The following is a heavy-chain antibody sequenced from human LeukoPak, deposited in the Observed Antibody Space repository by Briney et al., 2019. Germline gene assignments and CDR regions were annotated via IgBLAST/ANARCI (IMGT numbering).Heavy chain of an antibody. D-gene: IGHD5-12*01. Sequence: GGSLRLSCAASGFTFSSYAMHWVRQAPGKGLEWVAVISYDGSNKYYADSVKGRFTISRDNSKNTLYLQMNSLRAEDTAVYYCAKQIVATRVDVFDIWGQGTMVTVSS. CDR2: ISYDGSNK. CDR3: AKQIVATRVDVFDI. V-gene: IGHV3-30*04. CDR1: GFTFSSYA. J-gene: IGHJ3*02.